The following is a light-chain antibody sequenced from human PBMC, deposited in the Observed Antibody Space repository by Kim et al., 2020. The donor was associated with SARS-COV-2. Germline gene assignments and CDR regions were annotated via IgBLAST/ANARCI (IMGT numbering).Light chain of an antibody. CDR3: CSYAGTYTLI. J-gene: IGLJ2*01. CDR2: DVS. CDR1: STDIGGYNF. Sequence: GQSVTISCTGTSTDIGGYNFVSWYRQDPGKAPQPIIFDVSLWPSGVPDRFSGSRSGNTASLTVSGLQPEDEADYYCCSYAGTYTLIFGGGTQLTVL. V-gene: IGLV2-11*01.